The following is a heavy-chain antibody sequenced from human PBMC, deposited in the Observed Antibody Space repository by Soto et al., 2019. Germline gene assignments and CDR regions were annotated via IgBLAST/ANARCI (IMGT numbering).Heavy chain of an antibody. CDR3: ARRKERSGPYYLDY. J-gene: IGHJ4*02. D-gene: IGHD6-25*01. CDR1: GYTFATYD. V-gene: IGHV1-8*01. CDR2: MNPNTGNT. Sequence: QVQLVQSGAEVKKPGASVQVSCKASGYTFATYDFAWVRQATGQGLEWMGWMNPNTGNTGYAQAFRGRVTMTRNNSITTAYMELSSLRSEDTAVYFCARRKERSGPYYLDYWGQGTLVTVSS.